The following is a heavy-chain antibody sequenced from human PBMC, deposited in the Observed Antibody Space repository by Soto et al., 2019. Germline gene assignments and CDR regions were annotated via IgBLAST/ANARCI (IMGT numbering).Heavy chain of an antibody. J-gene: IGHJ6*02. CDR3: ARVGAGTTGMGPGYYYYYGMDV. V-gene: IGHV4-39*07. CDR2: IYYSGST. CDR1: GGSISSSSYY. Sequence: SETLSLTCTVSGGSISSSSYYWGWIRQPPGKGLEWIGSIYYSGSTYYNPSLKSRVTISVDTSKNQFSLKLSSVTAADTAVYYCARVGAGTTGMGPGYYYYYGMDVWGQGTTVTVSS. D-gene: IGHD1-1*01.